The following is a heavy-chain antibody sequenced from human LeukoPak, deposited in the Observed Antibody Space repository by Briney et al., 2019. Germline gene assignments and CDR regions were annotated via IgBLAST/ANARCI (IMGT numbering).Heavy chain of an antibody. V-gene: IGHV4-59*01. CDR1: GGSISGYF. CDR3: ARNYCTGGSCYVNDY. Sequence: PSETLSLTCSVSGGSISGYFWTWIRQTPGRGLEWIGYIYYMGSTNYNPSLKSRVTMSIDTSKNQFSLKLTSVTAADTAVYHCARNYCTGGSCYVNDYWGQGTLVTVSS. D-gene: IGHD2-15*01. CDR2: IYYMGST. J-gene: IGHJ4*02.